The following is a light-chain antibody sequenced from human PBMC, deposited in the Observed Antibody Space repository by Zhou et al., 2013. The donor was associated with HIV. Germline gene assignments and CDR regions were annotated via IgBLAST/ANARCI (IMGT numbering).Light chain of an antibody. CDR2: GAS. Sequence: VVMTQSPATLSVSPGERATLSCRASQTVSSNLAWYQQKPGQAPRLLIYGASTRATGTPARFSGSGSGTDFTLTISRLEPEDFAVYYCQQYGSSPITFGQGTRLEIK. CDR1: QTVSSN. V-gene: IGKV3-15*01. J-gene: IGKJ5*01. CDR3: QQYGSSPIT.